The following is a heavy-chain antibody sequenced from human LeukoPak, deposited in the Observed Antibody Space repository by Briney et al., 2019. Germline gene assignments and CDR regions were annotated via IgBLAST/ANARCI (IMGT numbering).Heavy chain of an antibody. CDR3: ARPIRGYSYGGFDY. CDR2: INHSGST. Sequence: SETLSLTCAVYGGSFSGYYWSWLRQPPGKGLEWLGEINHSGSTNYNPSLKGRVTISVDTSKNQFSLKLSSVTAADTAVYYCARPIRGYSYGGFDYWGQGTLVTVSS. D-gene: IGHD5-18*01. CDR1: GGSFSGYY. J-gene: IGHJ4*02. V-gene: IGHV4-34*01.